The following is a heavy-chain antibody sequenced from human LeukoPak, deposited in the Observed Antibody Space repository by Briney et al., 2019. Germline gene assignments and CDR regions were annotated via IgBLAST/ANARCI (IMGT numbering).Heavy chain of an antibody. CDR1: GGSFSGYY. D-gene: IGHD3-10*01. CDR3: ARGTAWGYYGSGSYYY. Sequence: PSETLSLTCAVYGGSFSGYYCSWIRQPPGNGLEWIGEINHSGSTNYNPSLKSRVTISVDTSKNQFSLKLSSVTAADTAVYYCARGTAWGYYGSGSYYYWGQGTLVTVSS. V-gene: IGHV4-34*01. CDR2: INHSGST. J-gene: IGHJ4*02.